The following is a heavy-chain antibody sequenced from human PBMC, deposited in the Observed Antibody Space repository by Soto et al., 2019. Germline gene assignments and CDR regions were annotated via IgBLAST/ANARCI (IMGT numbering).Heavy chain of an antibody. J-gene: IGHJ6*02. CDR1: GGTFSNYA. CDR2: IIPIVGTG. D-gene: IGHD2-2*01. Sequence: QVQLVQSGAEVRKPGSSVTVSCKASGGTFSNYAISWVRQAPGQGLEWMGGIIPIVGTGSYAQKFQGRVTITADEPTTTAYMARSSLRFEDTAVYYCARVVILVPTASTHYYYHMDVWGPGTTVTVSS. CDR3: ARVVILVPTASTHYYYHMDV. V-gene: IGHV1-69*01.